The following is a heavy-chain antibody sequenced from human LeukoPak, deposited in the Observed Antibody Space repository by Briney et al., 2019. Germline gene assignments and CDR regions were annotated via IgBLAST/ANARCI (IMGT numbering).Heavy chain of an antibody. V-gene: IGHV3-53*01. CDR3: ARVGYSGYDYYYYNYMDV. Sequence: GGSLRLSCAASGFTFSSYWMHWVRQAPGKGLEWVSVIYSGGSIYYADSVKGRFTISRDNPKNTVYLQMHNLRAEDTAVYYCARVGYSGYDYYYYNYMDVWGKGTTVTVSS. J-gene: IGHJ6*03. D-gene: IGHD5-12*01. CDR2: IYSGGSI. CDR1: GFTFSSYW.